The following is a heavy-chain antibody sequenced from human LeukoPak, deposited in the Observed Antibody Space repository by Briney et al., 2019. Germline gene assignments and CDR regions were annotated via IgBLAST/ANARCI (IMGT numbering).Heavy chain of an antibody. V-gene: IGHV3-49*04. D-gene: IGHD5-24*01. CDR2: IRSKAYGGTT. J-gene: IGHJ6*02. Sequence: PGRSLRLSCTASGFTFGGHAMSWVRQAPGKGLEWVGFIRSKAYGGTTEYAASVKGRFTISRDDSKSIAYLQMNSLKIEDTAVYYCTRGPTQWLYYGVDVWGQGTTVTVSS. CDR3: TRGPTQWLYYGVDV. CDR1: GFTFGGHA.